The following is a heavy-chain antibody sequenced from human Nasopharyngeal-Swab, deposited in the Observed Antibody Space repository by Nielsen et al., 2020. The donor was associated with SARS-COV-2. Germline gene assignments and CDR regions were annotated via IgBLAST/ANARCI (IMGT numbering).Heavy chain of an antibody. Sequence: GGSLRLSCAASGFIFSSYGMHWVRQAPGKGLEWVAVISYDGINKYNADSVKGRFTISRDNSKDTLYLQMNSLRAEDTAVYYCARASWRGDFDAFDIWGQGTMVTVSS. V-gene: IGHV3-30*03. D-gene: IGHD3-16*01. CDR3: ARASWRGDFDAFDI. CDR1: GFIFSSYG. J-gene: IGHJ3*02. CDR2: ISYDGINK.